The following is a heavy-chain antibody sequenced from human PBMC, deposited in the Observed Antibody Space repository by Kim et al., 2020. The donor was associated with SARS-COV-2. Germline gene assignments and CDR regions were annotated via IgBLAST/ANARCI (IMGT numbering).Heavy chain of an antibody. CDR3: ARRNYSGSYYYFDY. CDR2: INSDGSTI. V-gene: IGHV3-74*01. D-gene: IGHD1-26*01. Sequence: GGSLRLSCAASGFTFSNDWMHWVRQAPGKGLVWVSRINSDGSTINYADSLKCRFTISRDNSKNTLYLQMNSLRDEDTAVYYCARRNYSGSYYYFDYWGQG. J-gene: IGHJ4*01. CDR1: GFTFSNDW.